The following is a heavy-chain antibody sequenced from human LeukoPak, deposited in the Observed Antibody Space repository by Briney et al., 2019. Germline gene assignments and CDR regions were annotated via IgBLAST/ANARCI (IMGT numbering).Heavy chain of an antibody. CDR1: GFTFSSYW. V-gene: IGHV3-7*03. CDR3: AKDNLITMIVVVKRRSFDY. CDR2: IKQDGSEK. D-gene: IGHD3-22*01. J-gene: IGHJ4*02. Sequence: GGSLRLSCAASGFTFSSYWMSWVRQAPGKGLEWVANIKQDGSEKYYVDSVKGRFTISRDNSKNTLYLQMNSLRAEDTAVYYCAKDNLITMIVVVKRRSFDYWGQGTLVTVSS.